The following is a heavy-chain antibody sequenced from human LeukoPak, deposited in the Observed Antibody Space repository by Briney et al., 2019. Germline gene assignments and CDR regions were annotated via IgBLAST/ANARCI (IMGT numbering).Heavy chain of an antibody. J-gene: IGHJ3*02. V-gene: IGHV4-39*01. CDR3: ARLRRDGYKGDAFDI. D-gene: IGHD5-24*01. CDR2: IHYSGST. Sequence: SETLSLTCTVSGGSISSSTYYWDWIRQPPGKGLEWIGSIHYSGSTYYNASLKSPVTISADTSKNQFSLKLSSVTAADTAVYYCARLRRDGYKGDAFDIWGQGTMVTVSS. CDR1: GGSISSSTYY.